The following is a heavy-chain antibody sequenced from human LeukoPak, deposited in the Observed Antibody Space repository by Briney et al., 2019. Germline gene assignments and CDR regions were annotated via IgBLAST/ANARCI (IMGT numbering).Heavy chain of an antibody. V-gene: IGHV3-74*01. J-gene: IGHJ3*02. Sequence: GGSLRLSCAASGFTFSSYWMHWVRQAPGKGLVWVSRINSDGSSTSYADSVKGRFTISRDNAKNSLYLQMNSLRAEDTAVYYCARDFGRGAFDIWGQGTMVTVSS. CDR3: ARDFGRGAFDI. CDR1: GFTFSSYW. D-gene: IGHD3-16*01. CDR2: INSDGSST.